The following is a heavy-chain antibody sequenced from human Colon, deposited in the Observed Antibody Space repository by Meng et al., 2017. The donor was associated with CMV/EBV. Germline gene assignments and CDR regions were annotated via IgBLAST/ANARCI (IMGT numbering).Heavy chain of an antibody. V-gene: IGHV4-39*07. CDR3: ARDPFIKAFDI. J-gene: IGHJ3*02. CDR2: IFYTGNS. CDR1: GDSITSSSYY. Sequence: GSLRLSCTVSGDSITSSSYYWAWVRQPPGRGLEWIGSIFYTGNSYSHPSLKSRVTMSVDTSKNEFSLKLTSMTAADTAVYYCARDPFIKAFDIWGQGTMVTVSS.